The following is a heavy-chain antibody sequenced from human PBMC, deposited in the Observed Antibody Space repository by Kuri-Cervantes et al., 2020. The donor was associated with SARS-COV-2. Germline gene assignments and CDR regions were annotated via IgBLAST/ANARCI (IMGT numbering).Heavy chain of an antibody. V-gene: IGHV3-30*18. CDR3: AKEFYYDSSGSLGY. CDR1: GFPFDTYG. J-gene: IGHJ4*02. CDR2: ISFDGTKK. Sequence: GGSLRLSCAASGFPFDTYGIHWVRQAPGKGLEWVAVISFDGTKKYYADSVKGRFTISRDNSKNTLYLQMNSLRAEDTAVYYCAKEFYYDSSGSLGYWGQGTLVTVYS. D-gene: IGHD3-22*01.